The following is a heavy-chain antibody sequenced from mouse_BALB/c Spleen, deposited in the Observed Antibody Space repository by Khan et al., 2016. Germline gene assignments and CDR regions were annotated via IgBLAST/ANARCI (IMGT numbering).Heavy chain of an antibody. CDR3: NAIYYGNDVYFDY. Sequence: VQLQQSGAELVRSGASVKLSCTASVFNIKDYYMHWVKQRPEQGLEWIGWIDPENGDTEYAPKFQGKATMTADTSSNAAYLQFSSLTSEDSAVDYCNAIYYGNDVYFDYWGQGTTLTVSS. J-gene: IGHJ2*01. D-gene: IGHD2-2*01. CDR1: VFNIKDYY. V-gene: IGHV14-4*02. CDR2: IDPENGDT.